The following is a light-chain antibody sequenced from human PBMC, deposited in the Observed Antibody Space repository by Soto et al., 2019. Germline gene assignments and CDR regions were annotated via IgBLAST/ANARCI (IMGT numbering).Light chain of an antibody. V-gene: IGLV1-44*01. Sequence: QSVLTQPPSASGTPGQRVPISCSGSSSNIGINTVNWYQQLPGTAPKLLIYSHNQRPSGVPDRFSGSRSGTSASLAISGLQSEDEADYYCAAWDDSLNGWVFGGWTKLTVL. CDR1: SSNIGINT. CDR2: SHN. CDR3: AAWDDSLNGWV. J-gene: IGLJ3*02.